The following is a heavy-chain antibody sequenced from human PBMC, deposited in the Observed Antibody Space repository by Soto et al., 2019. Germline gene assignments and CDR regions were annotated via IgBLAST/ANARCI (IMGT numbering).Heavy chain of an antibody. CDR2: IATGNGDT. Sequence: QVQLVQSGAEEKKPGASVKVSCKTSGYTFTTYAVHWVRQAPGQRLEWMGWIATGNGDTRYSEKSQGRVSITRDTSATTAYMELSSLRSEDTAVYYCARDGATAGTPRNWFDPWGQGTLVTVSS. J-gene: IGHJ5*02. CDR3: ARDGATAGTPRNWFDP. D-gene: IGHD6-13*01. CDR1: GYTFTTYA. V-gene: IGHV1-3*05.